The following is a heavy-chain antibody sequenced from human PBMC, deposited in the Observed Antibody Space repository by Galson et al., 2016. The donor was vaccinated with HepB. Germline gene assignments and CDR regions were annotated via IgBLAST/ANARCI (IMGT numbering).Heavy chain of an antibody. V-gene: IGHV4-31*03. D-gene: IGHD3-22*01. J-gene: IGHJ4*02. CDR1: GGSISSGGYY. CDR3: AREIGSSGYADF. Sequence: TLSLTCTVSGGSISSGGYYWNWIRQHPGKGLEWIGFIYYTGSTYYNASLKSRVTISVDTSKNQFSLKLTSVTAADTAVYYCAREIGSSGYADFWGQGTLVSVSS. CDR2: IYYTGST.